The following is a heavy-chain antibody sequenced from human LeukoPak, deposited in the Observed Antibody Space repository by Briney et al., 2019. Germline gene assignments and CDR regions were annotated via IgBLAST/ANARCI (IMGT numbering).Heavy chain of an antibody. V-gene: IGHV3-23*01. J-gene: IGHJ4*02. CDR3: AKRATVITFGHCDY. D-gene: IGHD3-16*01. CDR2: TSDSGGST. CDR1: GFIFSSYA. Sequence: GGSLRLSCAASGFIFSSYAMSWVRQAPGKGLEWVSATSDSGGSTYYADSVKGRFTISRDNSKNTLYLQMNSLRAEDTAVYYCAKRATVITFGHCDYWGQGTLVTVSS.